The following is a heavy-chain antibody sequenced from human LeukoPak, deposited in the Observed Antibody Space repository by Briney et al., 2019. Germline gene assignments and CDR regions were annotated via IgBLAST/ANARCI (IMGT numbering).Heavy chain of an antibody. CDR3: ARDKGWFDP. Sequence: PSGTLSLTCTVSGGSISSSSYYWGWIRQPPGKGLEWIGSIYYSGSTYYNPSLKSRVTISVDTSKNQFSLKLSSVTAADTAVYYCARDKGWFDPWGQGTLVTVSS. V-gene: IGHV4-39*07. CDR1: GGSISSSSYY. J-gene: IGHJ5*02. CDR2: IYYSGST.